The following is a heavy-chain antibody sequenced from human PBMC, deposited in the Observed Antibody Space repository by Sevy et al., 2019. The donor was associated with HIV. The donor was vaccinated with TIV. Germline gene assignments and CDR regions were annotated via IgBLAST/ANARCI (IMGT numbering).Heavy chain of an antibody. D-gene: IGHD3-9*01. CDR1: GFTFTDYV. CDR3: ATDRISDWFFDS. J-gene: IGHJ4*02. CDR2: IGGSGGST. Sequence: GGSLRLSCTASGFTFTDYVMNWVRQAPGRGLEGVSSIGGSGGSTHYADSLKGRFTISRDNSKNTLYLQMNSLRAEDTAVYYCATDRISDWFFDSWGQGTLVTVSS. V-gene: IGHV3-23*01.